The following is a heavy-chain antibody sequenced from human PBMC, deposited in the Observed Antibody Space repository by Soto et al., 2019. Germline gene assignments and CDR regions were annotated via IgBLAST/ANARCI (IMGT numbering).Heavy chain of an antibody. CDR3: ARLGWGNGDSDY. D-gene: IGHD2-21*01. J-gene: IGHJ4*02. CDR2: ILYSGTT. CDR1: GGSISKSNYF. V-gene: IGHV4-39*01. Sequence: SETLSLSCTVSGGSISKSNYFWGWIRQAPGKGLEWIASILYSGTTSYNSSLKSRVAISVDTSKNQFSLKLNSVTAADTAVYYCARLGWGNGDSDYWGQGTLVTVSS.